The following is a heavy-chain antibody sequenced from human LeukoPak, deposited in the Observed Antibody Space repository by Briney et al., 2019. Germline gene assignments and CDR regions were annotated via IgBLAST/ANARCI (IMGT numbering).Heavy chain of an antibody. V-gene: IGHV3-30-3*01. D-gene: IGHD6-6*01. CDR2: ISYDGSNK. CDR1: GFTFSSYA. Sequence: PGGSLRLSCAASGFTFSSYAMHWVRQAPGKGLEWVAVISYDGSNKYYADSVKGRFTISRDNSKNTLYLQMNSLRAEDTAVYYCARDRVVAARAAGRVLIDPWGQGTLVTVSS. CDR3: ARDRVVAARAAGRVLIDP. J-gene: IGHJ5*02.